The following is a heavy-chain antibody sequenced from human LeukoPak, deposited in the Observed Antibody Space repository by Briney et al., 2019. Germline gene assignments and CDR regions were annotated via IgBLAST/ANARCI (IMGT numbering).Heavy chain of an antibody. Sequence: SETLSLTCRVSGVSISSGSNYWGWIRQPPEKTLEWIGSIYSSGSTYYNSSLKSRVIILIDTAKNHFSLNLSSVTAADTAVYYCARVPGYSYGYPVYFDYWGQGTLVTVSS. CDR3: ARVPGYSYGYPVYFDY. CDR2: IYSSGST. J-gene: IGHJ4*02. CDR1: GVSISSGSNY. D-gene: IGHD5-18*01. V-gene: IGHV4-39*07.